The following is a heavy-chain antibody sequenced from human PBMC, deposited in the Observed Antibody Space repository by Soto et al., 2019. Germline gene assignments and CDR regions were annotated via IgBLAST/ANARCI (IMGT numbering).Heavy chain of an antibody. J-gene: IGHJ3*02. CDR3: ARDSPLYSGYDWGAFDI. Sequence: GGSLRLSCAASGFTFSSYAMHWVRQAPGKGLEWVAVISYDGSNKYYADSVKGRFTISRDNSKNTLYLQMNSLRAEDTAVYCCARDSPLYSGYDWGAFDIWGQGTMVTVSS. D-gene: IGHD5-12*01. V-gene: IGHV3-30-3*01. CDR1: GFTFSSYA. CDR2: ISYDGSNK.